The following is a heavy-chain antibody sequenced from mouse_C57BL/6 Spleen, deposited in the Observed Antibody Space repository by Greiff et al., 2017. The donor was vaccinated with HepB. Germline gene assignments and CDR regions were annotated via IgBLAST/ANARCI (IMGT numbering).Heavy chain of an antibody. CDR2: INPNNGGT. Sequence: EVQLQQSGPELVKPGASVKIPCKASGYTFTDYNMDWVKQSHGKSLEWIGDINPNNGGTIYNQKFKGKATLTVDKSSSTAYMELRSLTSEDTAVYYCARGRLWPNYYAMDYWGQGTSVTVSS. CDR1: GYTFTDYN. D-gene: IGHD1-1*02. V-gene: IGHV1-18*01. CDR3: ARGRLWPNYYAMDY. J-gene: IGHJ4*01.